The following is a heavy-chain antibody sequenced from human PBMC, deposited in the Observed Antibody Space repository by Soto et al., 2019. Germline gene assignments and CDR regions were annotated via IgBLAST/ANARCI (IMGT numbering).Heavy chain of an antibody. Sequence: GESLKISCNGSGYSFTSYWIGWVRQMPGKGLEWMGIIYPGDSDTRYSPSFQGQVTISADKSISTAYLQWSSPKASDTAMYYCARRGKYQLLAGYGMDVWGQGTTVTVSS. J-gene: IGHJ6*02. V-gene: IGHV5-51*01. CDR2: IYPGDSDT. CDR1: GYSFTSYW. D-gene: IGHD2-2*01. CDR3: ARRGKYQLLAGYGMDV.